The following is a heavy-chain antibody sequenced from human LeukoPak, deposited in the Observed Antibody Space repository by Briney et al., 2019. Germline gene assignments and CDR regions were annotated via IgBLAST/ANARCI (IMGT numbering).Heavy chain of an antibody. V-gene: IGHV1-8*01. Sequence: ASVKVSCKASGYTFTNYDINWVRQAAGQGLEWMGWMNPNSGDTDYVLKFRGKVTMTRDTSISTAYMELSSLTYEDSAVYYCTRSGFGGGFRFDFWGQGTPVTVSS. CDR3: TRSGFGGGFRFDF. D-gene: IGHD2-15*01. CDR2: MNPNSGDT. J-gene: IGHJ4*02. CDR1: GYTFTNYD.